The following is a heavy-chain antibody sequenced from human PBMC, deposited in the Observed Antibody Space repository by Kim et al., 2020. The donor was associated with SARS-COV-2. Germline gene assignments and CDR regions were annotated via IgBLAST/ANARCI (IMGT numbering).Heavy chain of an antibody. V-gene: IGHV3-23*01. J-gene: IGHJ6*02. CDR3: AKGIGGSTAGGVMDV. CDR1: GFTFSSYA. CDR2: LSGGGAYT. Sequence: GGSLRLSCAASGFTFSSYAMTWVRQAPGKGLEWVSTLSGGGAYTYYADSVQGRFTMSRDNSKNTLYLQMNSLRAEDTAVYYCAKGIGGSTAGGVMDVWGQGTTVTVSS. D-gene: IGHD2-15*01.